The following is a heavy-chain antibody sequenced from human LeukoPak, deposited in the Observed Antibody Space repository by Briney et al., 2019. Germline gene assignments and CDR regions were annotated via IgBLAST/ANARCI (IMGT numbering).Heavy chain of an antibody. CDR2: INSDGSST. J-gene: IGHJ4*02. V-gene: IGHV3-74*01. CDR3: ARDTYYYDSSGYFVEDSFDY. CDR1: GFTFSSYW. D-gene: IGHD3-22*01. Sequence: GGSLRLSCAASGFTFSSYWMHWVRQAPGKGLVWVSRINSDGSSTSYADSVKGRFTISRDNAKNTLYLQMNSLRAEDTAVYYCARDTYYYDSSGYFVEDSFDYWGQGTVVTVSS.